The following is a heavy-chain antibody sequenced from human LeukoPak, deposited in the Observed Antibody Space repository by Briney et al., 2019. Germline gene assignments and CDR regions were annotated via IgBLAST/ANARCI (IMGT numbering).Heavy chain of an antibody. J-gene: IGHJ4*02. CDR2: ISSSSSYT. V-gene: IGHV3-21*05. CDR1: GFTFGSYG. CDR3: ARVPYYYGSGSYYSGYYFDY. Sequence: GGSLRLSCAASGFTFGSYGMHWIRQAPGKGLEWVSYISSSSSYTNYADSVKGRFTISRDNAKNSLYLQMNSLRAEDTAVYYCARVPYYYGSGSYYSGYYFDYWGQGTLVTVSS. D-gene: IGHD3-10*01.